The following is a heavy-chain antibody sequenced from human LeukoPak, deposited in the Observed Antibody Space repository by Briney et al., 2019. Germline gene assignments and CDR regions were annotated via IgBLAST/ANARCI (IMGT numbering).Heavy chain of an antibody. Sequence: GGSLRLSCAASGFIFSSYDVNWVRQAPGKGLEWVSYISSSGRTIYYADSVEGRFTISRDNAKNSLYLQMNSLRAEDTAVYYCAREGDFWSSPSGYFDNWGQGTLVTVSS. J-gene: IGHJ4*02. CDR3: AREGDFWSSPSGYFDN. D-gene: IGHD3-3*01. CDR1: GFIFSSYD. V-gene: IGHV3-48*03. CDR2: ISSSGRTI.